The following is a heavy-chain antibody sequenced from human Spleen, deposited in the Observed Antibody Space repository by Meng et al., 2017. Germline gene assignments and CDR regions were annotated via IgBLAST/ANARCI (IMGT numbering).Heavy chain of an antibody. D-gene: IGHD2-15*01. Sequence: EVQLVESGGGLVQPGGSLSLSCTASGFSLSSYAMHWVRQAPGKGLEWVSSISSSSTYIYYADSVKGRFTISRDNAKNSLYLQMNSLRAEDTAVYYCASLLVVADYWGQGTLVTVSS. CDR3: ASLLVVADY. V-gene: IGHV3-21*01. CDR1: GFSLSSYA. J-gene: IGHJ4*02. CDR2: ISSSSTYI.